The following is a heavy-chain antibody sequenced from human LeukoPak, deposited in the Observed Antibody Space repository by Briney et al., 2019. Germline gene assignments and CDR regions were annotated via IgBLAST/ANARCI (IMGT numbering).Heavy chain of an antibody. CDR1: GYTFTGYY. V-gene: IGHV1-2*02. D-gene: IGHD3-9*01. J-gene: IGHJ6*02. CDR2: INPNSGGT. Sequence: ASVKISCKASGYTFTGYYMHWVRQAPGQGLEWMGWINPNSGGTNYAQKFQGRVTMTRDTSISTAYMELSRLRSDDTAVYYCARSAIFWSPLDYYYYGMDVWGQGTTVTVSS. CDR3: ARSAIFWSPLDYYYYGMDV.